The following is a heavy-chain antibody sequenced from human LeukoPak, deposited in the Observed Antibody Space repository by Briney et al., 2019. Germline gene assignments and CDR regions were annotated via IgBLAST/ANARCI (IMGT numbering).Heavy chain of an antibody. J-gene: IGHJ4*02. D-gene: IGHD3-16*01. V-gene: IGHV5-51*01. CDR3: ARMIGLGEVSPYFDY. CDR2: IYPHDSNI. CDR1: GYSFTSYW. Sequence: GESLKISCKGSGYSFTSYWIAWVRQMPGKGLEWMGIIYPHDSNIKYSPPFQGQVTISADKSISTAYLQWSSLKASDTAMYYCARMIGLGEVSPYFDYWGQGTLVTVSS.